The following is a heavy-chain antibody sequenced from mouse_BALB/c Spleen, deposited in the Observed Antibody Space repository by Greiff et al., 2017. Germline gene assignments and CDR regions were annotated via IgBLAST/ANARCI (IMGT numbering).Heavy chain of an antibody. CDR1: GFTFTDYY. CDR3: ARSNSWFAY. D-gene: IGHD2-5*01. V-gene: IGHV7-3*02. J-gene: IGHJ3*01. Sequence: EVNVVESGGGLVQPGGSLRLSCATSGFTFTDYYMSWVRQPPGKALEWLGFIRNKANGYTTEYSASVKGRFTISRDNSQSILYLQMNTLRAEDSATYYCARSNSWFAYWGQGTLVTVSA. CDR2: IRNKANGYTT.